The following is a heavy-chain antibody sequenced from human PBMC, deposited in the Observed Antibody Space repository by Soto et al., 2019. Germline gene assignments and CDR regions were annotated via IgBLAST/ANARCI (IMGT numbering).Heavy chain of an antibody. J-gene: IGHJ5*02. Sequence: QVQLVQSGAEVKKPGSSVKVSCKASGGTFSNFVLSWVRQAPGQGLEWMGKIIPIFGTPNYAQQFQGRVTITADYSTITAYLELSSLRSEDTAVYYCARDLAQDCTTTSCYHRCWFEHWGQGTLVTVSS. CDR3: ARDLAQDCTTTSCYHRCWFEH. CDR2: IIPIFGTP. V-gene: IGHV1-69*18. D-gene: IGHD2-2*01. CDR1: GGTFSNFV.